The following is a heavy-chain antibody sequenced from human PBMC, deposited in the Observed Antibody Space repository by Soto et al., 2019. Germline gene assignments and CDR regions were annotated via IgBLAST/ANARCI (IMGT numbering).Heavy chain of an antibody. D-gene: IGHD2-15*01. CDR1: GFTFSSYA. J-gene: IGHJ5*02. CDR3: ANKVVPVKSWFDP. Sequence: VGSLRLSCVASGFTFSSYAMTWVRQAPGKGLEWVSTITGSGGTTYYADSARGRFTISRDNSRNTLYLQMNSLRVEDTAVYYCANKVVPVKSWFDPWGQGTLVTVSS. CDR2: ITGSGGTT. V-gene: IGHV3-23*01.